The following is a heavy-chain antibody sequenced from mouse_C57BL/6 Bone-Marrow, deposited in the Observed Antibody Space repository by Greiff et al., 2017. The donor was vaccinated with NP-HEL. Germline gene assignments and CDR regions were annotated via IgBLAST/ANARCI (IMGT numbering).Heavy chain of an antibody. CDR3: ARGSSRAY. CDR1: GYTFTSYW. Sequence: QVQLQQPGAELVMPGASVKLSCKASGYTFTSYWMHWVKQRPGQGLEWIGEIDPSDSYTYYNQKFKGKSTLTVDKSSSTAYMQLSSLTSEDSAVYYCARGSSRAYWGQGTLVTVSA. CDR2: IDPSDSYT. J-gene: IGHJ3*01. V-gene: IGHV1-69*01.